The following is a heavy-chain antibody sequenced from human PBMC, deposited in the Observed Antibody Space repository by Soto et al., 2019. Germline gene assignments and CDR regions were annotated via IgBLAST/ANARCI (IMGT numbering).Heavy chain of an antibody. J-gene: IGHJ4*02. CDR2: MYSIGST. CDR1: GGSISSSSYY. D-gene: IGHD3-22*01. CDR3: AALMGSSGFVDY. Sequence: SETLSLTCTVSGGSISSSSYYWGWIRQPPGKGLEWIGSMYSIGSTYYNPSLKSRVTISVDTSKNQFSLKLSSVTAADTAVYYCAALMGSSGFVDYWGQGTLVTVSS. V-gene: IGHV4-39*01.